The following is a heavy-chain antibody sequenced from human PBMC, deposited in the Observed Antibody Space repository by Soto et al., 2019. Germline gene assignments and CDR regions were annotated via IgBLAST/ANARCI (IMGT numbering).Heavy chain of an antibody. Sequence: QVQLQQSGPRLVRPSETLSLRCNVSGGSIIDRRYDWVWVRQAPDKGLEWIAAVTSSGQTFSIPSLECRVAVSSDPSTYELYLSLTSVTASAPGVYYCARHSQTALITGFDSWGQGIRVTVSS. CDR1: GGSIIDRRYD. V-gene: IGHV4-39*01. CDR2: VTSSGQT. CDR3: ARHSQTALITGFDS. D-gene: IGHD5-18*01. J-gene: IGHJ4*02.